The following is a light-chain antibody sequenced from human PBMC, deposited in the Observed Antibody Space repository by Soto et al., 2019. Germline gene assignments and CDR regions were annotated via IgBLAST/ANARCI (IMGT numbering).Light chain of an antibody. Sequence: EIVMTQSPDTLSVSPGDRATLSCRASQTVSTNLAWYQQKPGQAPRLLIYGASTRATGVPDRFSGSGSRTEFTRTISSLQSEDFAVYYCQQYNSWPPLTFGQGTKVEIK. CDR1: QTVSTN. CDR3: QQYNSWPPLT. V-gene: IGKV3-15*01. J-gene: IGKJ1*01. CDR2: GAS.